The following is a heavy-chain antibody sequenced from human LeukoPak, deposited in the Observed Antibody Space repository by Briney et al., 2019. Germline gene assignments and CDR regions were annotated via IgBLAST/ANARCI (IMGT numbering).Heavy chain of an antibody. CDR1: GFTFDDYA. CDR3: AKAGIAAAGRRGYFDL. D-gene: IGHD6-13*01. CDR2: ISWNSGSI. V-gene: IGHV3-9*01. J-gene: IGHJ2*01. Sequence: GRSLRLSCAASGFTFDDYAMHWVRQAPGKGLEWVSGISWNSGSIGYADSVKGRFTISRDNAKNSLYLQMNSLRAEDTALYYCAKAGIAAAGRRGYFDLWGRGTLVTVSS.